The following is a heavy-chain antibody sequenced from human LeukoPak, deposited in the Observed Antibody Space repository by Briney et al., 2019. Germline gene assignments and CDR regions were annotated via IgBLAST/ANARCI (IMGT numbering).Heavy chain of an antibody. Sequence: PGGSLRLSCAASGFTFDDYAMHWVRQAPGKGLEWVSGISWNSGSIGYADSVKGRFTISRDNAKNSPYLQMNSLRAEDTALYYCAKESDYDILTGYWDYWGQGTLVTVSS. CDR2: ISWNSGSI. J-gene: IGHJ4*02. D-gene: IGHD3-9*01. CDR1: GFTFDDYA. CDR3: AKESDYDILTGYWDY. V-gene: IGHV3-9*01.